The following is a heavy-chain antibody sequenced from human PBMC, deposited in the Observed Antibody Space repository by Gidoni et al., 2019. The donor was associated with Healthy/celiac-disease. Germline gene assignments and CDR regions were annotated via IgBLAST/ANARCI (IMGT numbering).Heavy chain of an antibody. D-gene: IGHD3-16*01. CDR1: GGSISSYY. J-gene: IGHJ4*02. CDR3: ARVWGIRGLDY. V-gene: IGHV4-59*01. CDR2: IYYSGST. Sequence: QVQLQESGPGLVKPSETLSLTCTVSGGSISSYYWSWIRQPPGKGLEWIGYIYYSGSTNYNPSLKSRVTISVDTSKNQFSLKLSSVTAADTAVYYCARVWGIRGLDYWGQGTLVTVSS.